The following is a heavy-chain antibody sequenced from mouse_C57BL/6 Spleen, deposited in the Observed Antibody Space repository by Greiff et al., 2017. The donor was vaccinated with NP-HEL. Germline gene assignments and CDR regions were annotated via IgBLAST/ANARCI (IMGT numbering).Heavy chain of an antibody. J-gene: IGHJ1*03. CDR2: ISSGSSTI. V-gene: IGHV5-17*01. CDR3: ARGGSYWYFDV. CDR1: GFTFSDYG. Sequence: DVMLVESGGGLVKPGGSLKLPCAASGFTFSDYGMHWVRQAPEKGLEWVAYISSGSSTIYYADTVKGRFTISRDNAKNTLFLQMTSLRSEDTAMYYCARGGSYWYFDVWGTGTTVTVSS.